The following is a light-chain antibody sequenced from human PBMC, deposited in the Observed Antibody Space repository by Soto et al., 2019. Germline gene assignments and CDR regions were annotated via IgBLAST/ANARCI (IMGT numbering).Light chain of an antibody. CDR3: QQYNNWPAIT. Sequence: IVMTQFPATLSVSPGERVTLSCRASQSVRSKLAWYHQKPGQAPRLLIYAASTRATGIPARFSGSGSGTEFTLTISSLQSEDFAVYHCQQYNNWPAITFGQGTRLEIK. V-gene: IGKV3D-15*01. CDR2: AAS. CDR1: QSVRSK. J-gene: IGKJ5*01.